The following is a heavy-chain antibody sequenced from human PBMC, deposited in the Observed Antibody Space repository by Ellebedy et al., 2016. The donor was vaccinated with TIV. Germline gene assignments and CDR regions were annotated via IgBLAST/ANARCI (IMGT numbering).Heavy chain of an antibody. CDR3: AKTASKGRGWRTPIDY. J-gene: IGHJ4*02. CDR2: IYSDGNT. D-gene: IGHD6-19*01. Sequence: PGGSLRLSCAASGFAVSSNYMTWVRQAPGRGLEWVSLIYSDGNTNYADSVQGRFTISRDNSENTLYLQMNSLRAEDTAVYYCAKTASKGRGWRTPIDYWGQGTLVTVSS. CDR1: GFAVSSNY. V-gene: IGHV3-53*01.